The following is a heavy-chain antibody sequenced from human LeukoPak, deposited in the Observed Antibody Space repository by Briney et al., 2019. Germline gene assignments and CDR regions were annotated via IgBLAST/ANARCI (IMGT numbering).Heavy chain of an antibody. V-gene: IGHV1-69*13. CDR3: ARDRLVKNYDFWSGQWN. D-gene: IGHD3-3*01. Sequence: SVKVSCKASGGTFSSYAISWVRQAPGHGLEWMGGVIPIFGTANYAQKFQGRVTITADESTSTAYMELSSLRSEDTAVYYCARDRLVKNYDFWSGQWNWGQGTLVTVSS. CDR2: VIPIFGTA. J-gene: IGHJ4*02. CDR1: GGTFSSYA.